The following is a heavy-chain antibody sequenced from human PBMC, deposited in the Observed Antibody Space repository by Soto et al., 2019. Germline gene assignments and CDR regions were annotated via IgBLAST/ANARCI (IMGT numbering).Heavy chain of an antibody. CDR3: ARDRSGRHDF. CDR1: GGSLRSGSYY. Sequence: PSETLSLTCTVSGGSLRSGSYYWSWIRQPPGKGLEGIGYIYHGGATTYNASLKSRVTISVDTSKNEFFLKGNPGTAADPAVYFCARDRSGRHDFWGQGTPVTVLS. CDR2: IYHGGAT. J-gene: IGHJ4*02. V-gene: IGHV4-61*01. D-gene: IGHD2-15*01.